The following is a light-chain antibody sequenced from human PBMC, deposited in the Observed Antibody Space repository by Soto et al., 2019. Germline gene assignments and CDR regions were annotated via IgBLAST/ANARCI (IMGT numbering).Light chain of an antibody. V-gene: IGLV2-8*01. Sequence: QSALTQPPSASGSPGQSVTISCTGTSTDVGEYNYVSWYQHHPGKAPKLLIYEVFRRPSGVPDRFSGSKSGNTASLTLSGLQAEDEADYYCSSYAGRDSWRFGRGTKLTVL. CDR1: STDVGEYNY. CDR3: SSYAGRDSWR. J-gene: IGLJ3*02. CDR2: EVF.